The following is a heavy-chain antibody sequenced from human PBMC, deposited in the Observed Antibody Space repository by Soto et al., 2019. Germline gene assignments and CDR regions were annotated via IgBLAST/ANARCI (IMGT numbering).Heavy chain of an antibody. Sequence: ASVKVSCKASGGTFSSYAISWVRQAPGQGLEWMGGIIPIFGTANYAQKFQGRVTITADESTSTAYMELSSLRSEDTAVYYCARGPVNYYGWGVPPIYWGQGTLVTVSS. CDR3: ARGPVNYYGWGVPPIY. V-gene: IGHV1-69*13. J-gene: IGHJ4*02. CDR2: IIPIFGTA. CDR1: GGTFSSYA. D-gene: IGHD3-10*01.